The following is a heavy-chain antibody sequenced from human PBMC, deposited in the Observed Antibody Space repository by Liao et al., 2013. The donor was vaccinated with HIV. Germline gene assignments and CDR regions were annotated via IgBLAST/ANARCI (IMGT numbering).Heavy chain of an antibody. CDR3: ARVLRYLGGYYFDY. J-gene: IGHJ4*02. V-gene: IGHV4-59*06. CDR1: GGSVSSFY. CDR2: IYYSGST. Sequence: QVNLQESGPGLVKPSETLSLTCTVSGGSVSSFYWSWVRQPAGKGLEWIGYIYYSGSTNYNPSLTSRAAISIDTSKKQFSLNLTSVIAADTAIYYCARVLRYLGGYYFDYWGQGTLVTVSP. D-gene: IGHD3-9*01.